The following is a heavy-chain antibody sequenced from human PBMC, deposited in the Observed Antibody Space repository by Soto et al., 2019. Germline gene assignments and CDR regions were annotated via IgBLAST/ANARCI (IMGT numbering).Heavy chain of an antibody. V-gene: IGHV1-3*01. D-gene: IGHD3-9*01. CDR2: INAGNGNT. J-gene: IGHJ6*02. Sequence: ASVKGSCKASGYTFTSYSMHWVRQAPGQRLEWMGWINAGNGNTKYSQKFQGRVTITRDTSASTAYMELSSLRSEDTAVYYCARIPYDILTGYGYYGMDVWGQGTTVTVSS. CDR3: ARIPYDILTGYGYYGMDV. CDR1: GYTFTSYS.